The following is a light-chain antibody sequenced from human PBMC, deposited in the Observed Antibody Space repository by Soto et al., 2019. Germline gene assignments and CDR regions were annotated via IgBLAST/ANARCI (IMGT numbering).Light chain of an antibody. CDR3: CSYAGSRTFV. CDR1: SSDVGAYNL. J-gene: IGLJ3*02. Sequence: LTQPAPVSGSPEQSITISCTGTSSDVGAYNLVSWYQQHPGKAPRLIIYEDSKRPSGISHRFSGSKSDNTASLTISGLRAEDEAHYHCCSYAGSRTFVFGGGTQLTVL. CDR2: EDS. V-gene: IGLV2-23*01.